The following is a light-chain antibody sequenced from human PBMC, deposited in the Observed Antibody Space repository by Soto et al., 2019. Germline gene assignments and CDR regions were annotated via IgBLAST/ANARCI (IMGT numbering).Light chain of an antibody. CDR3: QQDYNYPIT. CDR2: AAS. Sequence: AIQMTQSPSSLSASVGDRVTITCRASQGIRNDLGWYQQKPGKAPKLLIYAASSLQSGVPSRFSGSGSGTDFTLTISSLQPEDVATYYYQQDYNYPITFGQGTRLEIK. CDR1: QGIRND. J-gene: IGKJ5*01. V-gene: IGKV1-6*01.